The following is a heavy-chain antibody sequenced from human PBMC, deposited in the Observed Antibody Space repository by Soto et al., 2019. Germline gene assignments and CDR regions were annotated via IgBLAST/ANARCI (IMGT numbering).Heavy chain of an antibody. CDR2: IYYSGST. Sequence: PSETLSLTCTVSGGSISSGDYYWSWIRQPPGKGLEWIGYIYYSGSTYYNPSLKSRVTISVDTSKNQFSLKLSSVTAADTAVYYCASFHTAMVTGLYYYYGMDVWGQGTTVTVSS. CDR3: ASFHTAMVTGLYYYYGMDV. CDR1: GGSISSGDYY. V-gene: IGHV4-30-4*01. J-gene: IGHJ6*02. D-gene: IGHD5-18*01.